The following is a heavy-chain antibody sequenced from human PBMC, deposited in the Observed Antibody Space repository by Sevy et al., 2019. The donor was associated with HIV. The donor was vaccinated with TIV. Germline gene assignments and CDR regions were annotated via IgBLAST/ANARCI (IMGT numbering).Heavy chain of an antibody. J-gene: IGHJ4*02. CDR3: ARGVTTVTPFDY. CDR1: GFTFSDYW. V-gene: IGHV3-7*01. CDR2: IKQDGSDE. D-gene: IGHD4-17*01. Sequence: GGSLRLSCTASGFTFSDYWMSWVRQAPGKGLEWVANIKQDGSDEHYVDSVKGRFTISRDNAKNSLYLQMNSLRAGDTAVYYCARGVTTVTPFDYWGQGTLVTVS.